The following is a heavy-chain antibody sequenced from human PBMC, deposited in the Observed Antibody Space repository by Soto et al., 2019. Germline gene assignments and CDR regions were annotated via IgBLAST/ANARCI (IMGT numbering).Heavy chain of an antibody. CDR2: IYHSGST. CDR1: GASISSGDYY. CDR3: ARVSGTCTSCYWQGWFDS. V-gene: IGHV4-30-4*01. Sequence: SETLSLTCTVSGASISSGDYYWMWIRQPPGEGLEWIGYIYHSGSTYYNPSLKSRAIISVDTSKNQFSLLLASVTAADTAAYYCARVSGTCTSCYWQGWFDSWGQGTLVTVSS. D-gene: IGHD2-15*01. J-gene: IGHJ5*01.